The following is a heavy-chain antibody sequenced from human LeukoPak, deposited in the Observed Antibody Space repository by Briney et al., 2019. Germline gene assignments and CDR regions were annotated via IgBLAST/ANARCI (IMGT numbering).Heavy chain of an antibody. CDR1: GFPFSRYD. Sequence: PGRSLRLSCAASGFPFSRYDMHWVRQAPGKGLEWVAVISYDGAQKEYGDSVKGRFTISRDNSKNTLYLQMNSLRAEDTAVYYCARITMSRFDPWGQGTLVTVSP. V-gene: IGHV3-30*03. J-gene: IGHJ5*02. D-gene: IGHD3-10*02. CDR2: ISYDGAQK. CDR3: ARITMSRFDP.